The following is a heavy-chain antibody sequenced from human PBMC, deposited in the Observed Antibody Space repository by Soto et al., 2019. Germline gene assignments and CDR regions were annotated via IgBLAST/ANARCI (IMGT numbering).Heavy chain of an antibody. CDR2: ISWNSGSV. V-gene: IGHV3-9*01. CDR3: AKDRGAYCSSTSCYLFDY. Sequence: PGGSLRLSCAASGFIFDDYAMHWVRQAPGKGLEWVSGISWNSGSVGYADSVKGRFTISRDNAKNSLYLQMNSLRAEDTALYYCAKDRGAYCSSTSCYLFDYWGQGTLVTVSS. D-gene: IGHD2-2*01. J-gene: IGHJ4*02. CDR1: GFIFDDYA.